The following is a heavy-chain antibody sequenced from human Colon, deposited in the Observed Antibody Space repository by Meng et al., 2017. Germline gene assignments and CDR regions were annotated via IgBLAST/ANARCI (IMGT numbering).Heavy chain of an antibody. CDR3: ARDHGYSYGLPLDY. CDR2: TYYRSKWYN. CDR1: GDRVSSNTAA. V-gene: IGHV6-1*01. J-gene: IGHJ4*02. Sequence: QVELHQSGTGLVKPSQTLSLTSVISGDRVSSNTAAWNWIRQSPSRGLEWLGRTYYRSKWYNEYAVSVKSRMTFNADTSKNQVSLQVNSVTPEDTAVYYCARDHGYSYGLPLDYWGQGILVTVSS. D-gene: IGHD5-18*01.